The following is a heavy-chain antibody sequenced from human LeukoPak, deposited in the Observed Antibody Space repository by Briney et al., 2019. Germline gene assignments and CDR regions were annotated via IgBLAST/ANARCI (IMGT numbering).Heavy chain of an antibody. J-gene: IGHJ5*02. D-gene: IGHD5-12*01. Sequence: GGSLRLSCAASGFTFGSYAMSWVRQAPGKGLEWVSAISGSGGSTYYADSVKGRFTISRDNSKNTLYLQMNSPRAEDTAVYYCAKARGWLRVNWFDPWGQGTLVTVSS. CDR1: GFTFGSYA. CDR3: AKARGWLRVNWFDP. V-gene: IGHV3-23*01. CDR2: ISGSGGST.